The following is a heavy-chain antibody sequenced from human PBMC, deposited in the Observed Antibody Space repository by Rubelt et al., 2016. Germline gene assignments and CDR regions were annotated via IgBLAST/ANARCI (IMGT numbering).Heavy chain of an antibody. Sequence: EVQLVESGGGLVKPGGSLRLSCAASGFNFNSHTINWVRQAPGKGLEWVSSISSSSYYIYYADSVKGCFTISRDNAKNSLFLQMNGLRAEDTAVYYCARGCSSASCYPTPSSYYSYMDVWGKGTTVTVSS. CDR1: GFNFNSHT. D-gene: IGHD2-2*01. J-gene: IGHJ6*03. CDR2: ISSSSYYI. CDR3: ARGCSSASCYPTPSSYYSYMDV. V-gene: IGHV3-21*02.